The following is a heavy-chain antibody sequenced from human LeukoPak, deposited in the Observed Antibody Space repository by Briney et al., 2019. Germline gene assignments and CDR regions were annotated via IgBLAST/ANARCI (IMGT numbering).Heavy chain of an antibody. CDR1: GFTFSSYS. CDR2: ITHSSSAK. V-gene: IGHV3-48*01. Sequence: GGSLRLSCVASGFTFSSYSMNWVRQAPGKGLEWVSYITHSSSAKFYADSVKGRFTISRDNAENLLYLQMNSLRAEDTAVYYCTRDQEGSDYWGQGTLVTVSS. CDR3: TRDQEGSDY. J-gene: IGHJ4*02.